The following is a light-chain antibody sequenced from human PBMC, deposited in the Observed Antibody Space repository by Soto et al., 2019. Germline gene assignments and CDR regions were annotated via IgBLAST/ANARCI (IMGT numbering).Light chain of an antibody. CDR2: DAS. V-gene: IGKV1-5*01. CDR1: QHISLS. CDR3: QQYDKYWT. J-gene: IGKJ1*01. Sequence: IQMTQSRSTLSASVGEAVTSTCRSSQHISLSLASYHQHPRKAPNLLIYDASTLQERLPSRFSGSGSATEFTLTVTSLQPDDLTTYFCQQYDKYWTLGQGTKVDIK.